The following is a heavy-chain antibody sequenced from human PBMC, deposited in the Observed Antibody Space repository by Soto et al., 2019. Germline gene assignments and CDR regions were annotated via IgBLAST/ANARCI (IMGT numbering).Heavy chain of an antibody. CDR2: ISYDGSNK. D-gene: IGHD1-26*01. V-gene: IGHV3-30-3*01. CDR3: ARLVGATAVQAEVDY. Sequence: PGGSLRLSCAASGFTFSSYAMHWVRQAPGKGLEWVAVISYDGSNKYYADSVKGRFTISRDNSKNTLYLQMNSLRAEDTAVYYCARLVGATAVQAEVDYWGQGTLVTVSS. J-gene: IGHJ4*02. CDR1: GFTFSSYA.